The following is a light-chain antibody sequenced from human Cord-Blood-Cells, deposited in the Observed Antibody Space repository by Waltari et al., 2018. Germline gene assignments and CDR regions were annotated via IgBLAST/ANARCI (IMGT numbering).Light chain of an antibody. CDR2: DVS. CDR1: ISDVGGYNY. V-gene: IGLV2-11*01. J-gene: IGLJ2*01. CDR3: CSYAGSYTL. Sequence: QSALTQPRSVSGSPGQSVTISCTGTISDVGGYNYVSWYQQHPGKAPTLMIYDVSKRPSGVPDRFSGSKSGNTASLTISGLQAEDEADYYCCSYAGSYTLFGGGTKLTVL.